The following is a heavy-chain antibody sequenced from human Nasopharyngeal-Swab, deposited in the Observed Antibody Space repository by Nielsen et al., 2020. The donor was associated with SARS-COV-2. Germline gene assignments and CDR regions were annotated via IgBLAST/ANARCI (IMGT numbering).Heavy chain of an antibody. CDR3: AKGNTWYVDY. D-gene: IGHD1-14*01. V-gene: IGHV3-9*01. CDR2: INWNSGMV. Sequence: APGEGLEWVSGINWNSGMVGYAVSVKSRFTISRDNAKNSLYLQMNSLRGEDTAFYYSAKGNTWYVDYWGQGTLVTVSS. J-gene: IGHJ4*02.